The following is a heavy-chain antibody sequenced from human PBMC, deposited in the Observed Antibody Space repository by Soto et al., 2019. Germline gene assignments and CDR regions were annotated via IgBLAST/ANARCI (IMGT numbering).Heavy chain of an antibody. V-gene: IGHV3-11*05. D-gene: IGHD3-10*01. CDR1: GFTFSDYY. J-gene: IGHJ4*02. CDR2: ISSSSSYT. CDR3: ARYMVRGFAY. Sequence: QVQLVESGGGLVKPGGSLRLSCAASGFTFSDYYMSWIRQAPGKGLEWVSYISSSSSYTNYAYSVKGRFTNSRDNAKNSLYLQMTSLRAEDTAVYYCARYMVRGFAYWGQGTLVTVSS.